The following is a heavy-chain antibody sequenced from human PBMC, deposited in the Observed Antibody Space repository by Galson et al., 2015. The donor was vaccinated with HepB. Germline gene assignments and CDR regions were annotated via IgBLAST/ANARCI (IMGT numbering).Heavy chain of an antibody. V-gene: IGHV3-7*01. J-gene: IGHJ3*02. CDR3: ARDVQAGSGLYAFDI. CDR1: GFTFNSYW. D-gene: IGHD3-10*01. Sequence: SLRLSCAASGFTFNSYWMSWVRQAPGKGLEWVANIKVDESEKYYSDSVKGRFTMTRDNSKNSLYLQMNSLRAEDTAVCYCARDVQAGSGLYAFDIWGQGTMVTVSS. CDR2: IKVDESEK.